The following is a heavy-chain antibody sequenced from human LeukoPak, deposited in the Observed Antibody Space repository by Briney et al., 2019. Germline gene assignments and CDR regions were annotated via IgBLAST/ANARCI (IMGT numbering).Heavy chain of an antibody. CDR1: GGSFSGYY. Sequence: SETLSLTCAVYGGSFSGYYWSWIRQPPGKGLEWIGEINHSGSTNYNPSLKSRVTISVDTSKNQFSLKLSSVTAADTAVYYCVTYYDFSEAFDIWGQGTMVTVSS. CDR3: VTYYDFSEAFDI. CDR2: INHSGST. D-gene: IGHD3-3*01. V-gene: IGHV4-34*01. J-gene: IGHJ3*02.